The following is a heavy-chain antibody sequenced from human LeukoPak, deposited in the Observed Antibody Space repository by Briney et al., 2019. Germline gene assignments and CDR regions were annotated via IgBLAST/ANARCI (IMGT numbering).Heavy chain of an antibody. CDR3: ARVGRGWYAFDY. J-gene: IGHJ4*02. V-gene: IGHV4-59*01. CDR2: TYNSEST. Sequence: SETLSLTCTVSGVSISSYYWSWIRQPPGKGLEWIGYTYNSESTNYNPPLKSRVTISVDTSKNQFSLKLSSVTAADTAVYYCARVGRGWYAFDYWGQGTLVTVSS. D-gene: IGHD6-19*01. CDR1: GVSISSYY.